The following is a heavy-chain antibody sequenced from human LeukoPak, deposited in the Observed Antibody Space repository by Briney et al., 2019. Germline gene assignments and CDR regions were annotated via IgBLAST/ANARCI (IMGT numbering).Heavy chain of an antibody. V-gene: IGHV4-4*07. CDR2: IYTSGST. CDR3: ARETSSSSELYYYYYYMDV. D-gene: IGHD6-6*01. CDR1: GGSISSYY. Sequence: SETLSLTCTVSGGSISSYYWSWIRQPAGKGLEWIGRIYTSGSTNYNPSLKSRVTMSVDTSKNQFSLKLSSVTAADTAVYYCARETSSSSELYYYYYYMDVWGKGTTVTVSS. J-gene: IGHJ6*03.